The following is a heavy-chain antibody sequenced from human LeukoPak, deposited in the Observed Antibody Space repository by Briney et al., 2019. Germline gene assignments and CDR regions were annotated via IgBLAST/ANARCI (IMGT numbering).Heavy chain of an antibody. Sequence: PGGSLRLSCAASGFTVSSNYMSWVRQAPGKGLEWVSVIYSGGSTYYADSVKGRFTISRDNSKSTLYLQMNSLRAEDTAVYYCARRCGGDCYEYDYWGQGTLVTVSS. CDR2: IYSGGST. D-gene: IGHD2-21*02. CDR3: ARRCGGDCYEYDY. J-gene: IGHJ4*02. CDR1: GFTVSSNY. V-gene: IGHV3-53*01.